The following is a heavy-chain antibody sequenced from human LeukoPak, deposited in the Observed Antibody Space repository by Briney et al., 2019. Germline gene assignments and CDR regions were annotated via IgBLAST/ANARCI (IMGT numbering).Heavy chain of an antibody. J-gene: IGHJ4*02. V-gene: IGHV3-21*01. CDR3: GRAFPPLRTSSAGDL. D-gene: IGHD3-16*01. CDR1: GFTFSDYD. Sequence: GGSLRLSCSASGFTFSDYDMNWVRQAPGKGLEWVSSISYLSSHVYYGDSVKGRFSISRDNAKNSLYLQMNSLGAEDTAISYCGRAFPPLRTSSAGDLWGQGILVTVSS. CDR2: ISYLSSHV.